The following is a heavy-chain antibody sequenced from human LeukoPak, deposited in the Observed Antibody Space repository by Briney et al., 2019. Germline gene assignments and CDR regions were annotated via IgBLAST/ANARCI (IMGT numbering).Heavy chain of an antibody. J-gene: IGHJ4*02. CDR3: ARCHNWNDCYFDY. V-gene: IGHV3-66*01. D-gene: IGHD1-1*01. Sequence: PGGSLRLSCAASGFTVSSNYMSWVRQAPGKGLEWVSVIYSGGSTYYADSVKGRFTISRDNSKNTLYLQMNSLRAEDTAVYYCARCHNWNDCYFDYWGQGTLGTVSS. CDR2: IYSGGST. CDR1: GFTVSSNY.